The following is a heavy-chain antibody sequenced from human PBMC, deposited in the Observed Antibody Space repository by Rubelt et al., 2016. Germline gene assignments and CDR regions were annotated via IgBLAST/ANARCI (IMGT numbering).Heavy chain of an antibody. CDR1: SYY. Sequence: SYYWGWIRQPPGKGLEWIGSIYYSGSTYYNPSLKGRVTISVDTSKNQFSLKLSSVTAADTAVYYCARHSDVSSDYWGQGTLVTVSS. CDR2: IYYSGST. V-gene: IGHV4-39*01. J-gene: IGHJ4*02. CDR3: ARHSDVSSDY. D-gene: IGHD3-10*01.